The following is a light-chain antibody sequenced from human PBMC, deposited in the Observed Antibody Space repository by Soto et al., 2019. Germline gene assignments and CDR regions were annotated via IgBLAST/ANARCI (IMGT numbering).Light chain of an antibody. CDR2: ENN. Sequence: QSVLTQPPSVSAAPGQKVTISCSGSGSNIGNNYVSWYQQLPGTAPKLLIYENNNRPSGIPHRFSGSKSGTSATLGITGLQTGDEADYYCATWDSRLNGGVFGGGITLTVL. J-gene: IGLJ3*02. CDR1: GSNIGNNY. CDR3: ATWDSRLNGGV. V-gene: IGLV1-51*02.